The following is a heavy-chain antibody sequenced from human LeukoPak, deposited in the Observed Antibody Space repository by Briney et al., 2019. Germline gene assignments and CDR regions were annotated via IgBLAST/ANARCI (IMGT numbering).Heavy chain of an antibody. Sequence: GASVKVSCKASGGTFSSYAISWVRQAPGQGLEWMGGIIPIFGTANYAQKFQGRVTITADESTSTAYMELSSLRSEDTAVYYCARGVRIQLWSCYFDYWGQGTLVTVSS. D-gene: IGHD5-18*01. V-gene: IGHV1-69*13. CDR3: ARGVRIQLWSCYFDY. CDR2: IIPIFGTA. J-gene: IGHJ4*02. CDR1: GGTFSSYA.